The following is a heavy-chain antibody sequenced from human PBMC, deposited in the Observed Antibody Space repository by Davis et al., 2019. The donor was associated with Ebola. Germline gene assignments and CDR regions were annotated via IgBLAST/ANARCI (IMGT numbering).Heavy chain of an antibody. CDR3: ARHVGYCTNGVCVMDV. CDR2: IYHNGNT. Sequence: PGGSLRLSCAVSGYSISSGYYWGWIRQPPGKGLEWIGNIYHNGNTYYKPSLKSLVTISVDTSKNQLSLKLTSVTAADTAVYYCARHVGYCTNGVCVMDVWGKGTTVTVSS. J-gene: IGHJ6*03. CDR1: GYSISSGYY. V-gene: IGHV4-38-2*01. D-gene: IGHD2-8*01.